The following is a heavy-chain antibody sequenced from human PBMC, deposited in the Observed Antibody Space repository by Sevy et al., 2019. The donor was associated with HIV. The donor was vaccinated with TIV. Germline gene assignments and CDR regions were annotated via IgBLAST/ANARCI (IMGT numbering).Heavy chain of an antibody. Sequence: GGSLRLSCAASGFPFSSYAMNWVRQAPGKGLEWVSAISGSGGGPYYADSVKGRFTISRDNSKNTMYLQMNSLRSEDTAIYYCAKDRVAVVGDAFDCWGQGTMVTVSS. D-gene: IGHD2-2*01. CDR2: ISGSGGGP. J-gene: IGHJ3*01. CDR3: AKDRVAVVGDAFDC. V-gene: IGHV3-23*01. CDR1: GFPFSSYA.